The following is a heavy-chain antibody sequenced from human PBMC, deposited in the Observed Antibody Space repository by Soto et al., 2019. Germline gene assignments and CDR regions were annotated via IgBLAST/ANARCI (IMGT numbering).Heavy chain of an antibody. V-gene: IGHV1-46*02. J-gene: IGHJ4*02. CDR2: INLRGGTT. D-gene: IGHD1-26*01. Sequence: QVQLMQSGAEVRKPGASVRLSCETSGYNFNQYYIHWVRQAPGQGLEWMGIINLRGGTTEYAHKFRGRVTVTCDTSTKTAYMELRSLRSEDTAMYFFARGPEDSDVPRWDYWGQGTLVTVSS. CDR1: GYNFNQYY. CDR3: ARGPEDSDVPRWDY.